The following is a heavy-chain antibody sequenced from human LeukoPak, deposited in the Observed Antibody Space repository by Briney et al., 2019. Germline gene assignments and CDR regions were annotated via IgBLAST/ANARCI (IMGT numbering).Heavy chain of an antibody. CDR2: IIPIFGTA. Sequence: GASVKVSCTASGGTFSSYAISWVRQAPGQGLEWMGGIIPIFGTANYAQKFQGRVTITTDESTSTAYMELSSLRSEDTAVYYCASSSTSCPTSRCYYYMDVWGKGTTVTVSS. CDR1: GGTFSSYA. CDR3: ASSSTSCPTSRCYYYMDV. J-gene: IGHJ6*03. V-gene: IGHV1-69*05. D-gene: IGHD2-2*01.